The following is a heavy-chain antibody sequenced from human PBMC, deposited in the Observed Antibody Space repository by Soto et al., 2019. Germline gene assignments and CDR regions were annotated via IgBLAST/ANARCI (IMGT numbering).Heavy chain of an antibody. CDR1: GGSISSSSYY. D-gene: IGHD3-10*01. CDR3: ARRTHQYYYGSGRHENWFDP. Sequence: PSETLSLTCTVSGGSISSSSYYWSWIRQPPGKGLEWIGEINLSGSTNYNPSLKSRVTISVDTSKNQFSLKLSSVTAADTAVYYCARRTHQYYYGSGRHENWFDPWGQGTLVTVSS. CDR2: INLSGST. V-gene: IGHV4-61*05. J-gene: IGHJ5*02.